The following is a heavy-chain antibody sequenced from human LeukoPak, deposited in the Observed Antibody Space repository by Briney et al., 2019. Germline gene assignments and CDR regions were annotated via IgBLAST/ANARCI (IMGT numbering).Heavy chain of an antibody. CDR1: GYTFTGYY. D-gene: IGHD3-10*01. J-gene: IGHJ4*02. V-gene: IGHV1-2*02. CDR3: ARELLWYTTLGILDY. CDR2: INPNSGGT. Sequence: GASVKVSCKASGYTFTGYYMHWVRQAPGQGLEWMGWINPNSGGTNYAQKFQGRVTMTRDTSISTAYMELSRLRSDDTAVYYCARELLWYTTLGILDYWGQGTLVTVSS.